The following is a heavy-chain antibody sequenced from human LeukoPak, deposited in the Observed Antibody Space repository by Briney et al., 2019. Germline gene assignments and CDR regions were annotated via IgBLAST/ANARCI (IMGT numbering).Heavy chain of an antibody. J-gene: IGHJ4*02. CDR2: ISWDGGST. D-gene: IGHD6-13*01. Sequence: GGSLRLSCAASGFTFDDYAMHWVRQAPGKGLEWVSLISWDGGSTYYADSVKGRFTISRDNSRNSLYLQMNSLRAEDTALYYCAKDIRGSTSWYGLDYWGQGTLVTVSS. CDR1: GFTFDDYA. CDR3: AKDIRGSTSWYGLDY. V-gene: IGHV3-43D*03.